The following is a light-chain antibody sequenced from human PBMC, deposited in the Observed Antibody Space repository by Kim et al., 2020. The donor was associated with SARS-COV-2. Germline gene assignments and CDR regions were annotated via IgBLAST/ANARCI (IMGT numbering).Light chain of an antibody. CDR2: DAS. V-gene: IGKV3-11*01. CDR3: QQRGNWPRT. CDR1: QSISSN. Sequence: LSPGERATLSCRASQSISSNVAWYQQRPGQAPRLLIYDASSRATGIPARFSGSGSGTDFTLTISSLEPEDFAVYYCQQRGNWPRTVGHGTRLEIK. J-gene: IGKJ5*01.